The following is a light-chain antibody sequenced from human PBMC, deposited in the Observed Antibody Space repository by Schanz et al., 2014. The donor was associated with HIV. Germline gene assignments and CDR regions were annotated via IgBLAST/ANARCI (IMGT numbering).Light chain of an antibody. V-gene: IGKV3-15*01. Sequence: EIVMTQSPATLSVSPGERATLSCRASQSVSSNLAWYQQKPGQAPRLLIYGASSRATGTPARFSGSGSGTEFTLTISSLQSEDFAVYYCQQFGISPPWTFGQGTKVEI. CDR1: QSVSSN. J-gene: IGKJ1*01. CDR3: QQFGISPPWT. CDR2: GAS.